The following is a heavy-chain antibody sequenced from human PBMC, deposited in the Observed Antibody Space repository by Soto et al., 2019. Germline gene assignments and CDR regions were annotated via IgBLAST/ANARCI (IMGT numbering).Heavy chain of an antibody. CDR3: ARDPPPTAY. Sequence: QVQLVQSGAEVKKPGASVKVSCKTSGYTFASYHIISVRQAPGQGLKWMGWISAYNTNTNYAQKFQGRLPMTTDTLTSTAYMELRRLRSDDTAVYYCARDPPPTAYWGQGTLVTVSS. J-gene: IGHJ4*02. CDR2: ISAYNTNT. V-gene: IGHV1-18*01. CDR1: GYTFASYH.